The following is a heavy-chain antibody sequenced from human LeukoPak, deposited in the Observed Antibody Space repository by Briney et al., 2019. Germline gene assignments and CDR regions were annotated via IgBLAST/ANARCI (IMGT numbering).Heavy chain of an antibody. CDR2: IIPIFGTA. J-gene: IGHJ6*04. CDR1: GGTFSSYA. Sequence: SVKVSCKASGGTFSSYAISWVRQAPGQGLEWMGGIIPIFGTANYAQKFQGRVTITADESTSTAYMELSSLRSEDTAVHYCATPTSGSYRPPLEAYYYYYGMGVWGKGTTVTVSS. V-gene: IGHV1-69*13. CDR3: ATPTSGSYRPPLEAYYYYYGMGV. D-gene: IGHD3-10*01.